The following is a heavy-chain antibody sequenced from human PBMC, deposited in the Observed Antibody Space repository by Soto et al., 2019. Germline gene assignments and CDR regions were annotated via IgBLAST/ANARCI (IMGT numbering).Heavy chain of an antibody. D-gene: IGHD2-2*01. CDR2: IIPIFGTA. CDR1: GGTFSSYA. V-gene: IGHV1-69*01. Sequence: QVQLVQSGAEVKKSGSSVKVSCKASGGTFSSYAISWVRQAPGQGLEWMGGIIPIFGTANYAQKFQGRVTITADESTSTAYMELSSLRSEDTAVYYCATSTRNRYYYYYGMDVWGQGTTVTVSS. CDR3: ATSTRNRYYYYYGMDV. J-gene: IGHJ6*02.